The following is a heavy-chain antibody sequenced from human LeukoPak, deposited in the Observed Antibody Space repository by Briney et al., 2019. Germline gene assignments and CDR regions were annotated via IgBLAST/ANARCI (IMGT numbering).Heavy chain of an antibody. D-gene: IGHD6-13*01. Sequence: PSETLSLTCTVPGGSISSYYWSWIRQPPGKGLEWIGYIYYSGSTNYNPSLKSRVTISVDTSKNQFSLKLSSVTAADTAVYYCARICSSSCYGAFGIWGQGTMVTVSS. J-gene: IGHJ3*02. CDR3: ARICSSSCYGAFGI. CDR2: IYYSGST. CDR1: GGSISSYY. V-gene: IGHV4-59*01.